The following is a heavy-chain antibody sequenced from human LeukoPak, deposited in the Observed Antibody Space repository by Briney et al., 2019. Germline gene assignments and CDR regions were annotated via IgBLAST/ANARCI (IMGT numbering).Heavy chain of an antibody. CDR3: AKDPRFDY. J-gene: IGHJ4*02. V-gene: IGHV3-30*02. Sequence: GGSLRLSCAASGFTFSSYGMHWVRQAPGKGLEWVAFIRCDGSNKYYADSVKGRFTISRDNSKNTLYLQMNSLRAEDTAVYYCAKDPRFDYWGQGTLVTVSS. CDR2: IRCDGSNK. CDR1: GFTFSSYG.